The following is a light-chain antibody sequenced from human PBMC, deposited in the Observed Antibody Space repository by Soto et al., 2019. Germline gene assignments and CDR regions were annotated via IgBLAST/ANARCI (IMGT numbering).Light chain of an antibody. CDR2: DAS. V-gene: IGKV3-11*01. J-gene: IGKJ5*01. CDR3: QQRSKWPPIT. CDR1: QSVSSY. Sequence: EIVLTQSPVTLSLSPGDRATLSCRASQSVSSYLAWYQQKPGQAPRLLIFDASNRATGIPARFSGGGSGTDFPLTIDNLDPEHFAIYYCQQRSKWPPITVGQGTRLEIK.